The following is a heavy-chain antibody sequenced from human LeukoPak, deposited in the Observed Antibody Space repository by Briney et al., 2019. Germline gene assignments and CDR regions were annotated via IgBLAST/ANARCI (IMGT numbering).Heavy chain of an antibody. V-gene: IGHV3-66*01. CDR2: IYSGGNT. J-gene: IGHJ4*02. Sequence: GGSLRLSCAASGFTFSRYSMNWVRQAPGKGLEWVSFIYSGGNTYYADSVKGRFTISRDNAKNTLYLQMNSLRAEDTAVYYCARSHSGSFDYWGQGTLVTVSS. D-gene: IGHD3-10*01. CDR1: GFTFSRYS. CDR3: ARSHSGSFDY.